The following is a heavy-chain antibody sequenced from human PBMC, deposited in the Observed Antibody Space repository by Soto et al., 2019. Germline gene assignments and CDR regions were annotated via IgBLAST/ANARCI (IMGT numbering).Heavy chain of an antibody. CDR1: DDSINSDKYY. D-gene: IGHD5-12*01. CDR3: ARAATISDAFDI. J-gene: IGHJ3*02. CDR2: IYYSGST. V-gene: IGHV4-39*01. Sequence: SETLSLTCSVSDDSINSDKYYWGWIRQPPGKGLEWIGSIYYSGSTYYNPSLKSRVTISVDTSKNQFSLKLSSVTAADTAVYYCARAATISDAFDIWGQGTMVTVSS.